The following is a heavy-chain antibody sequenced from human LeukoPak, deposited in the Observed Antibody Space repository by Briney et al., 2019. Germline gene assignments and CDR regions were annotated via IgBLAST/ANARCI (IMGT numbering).Heavy chain of an antibody. Sequence: ASVKVSCKASGGTFSSYAISWVRQAPGQGLEWMGGIIPIFGTANYAQKFQGRVTITTDESTSTAYMELSSLRSEDTAVYYCSTDSGSYYPSFDYWGRGTLVTVSS. CDR3: STDSGSYYPSFDY. V-gene: IGHV1-69*05. J-gene: IGHJ4*02. CDR2: IIPIFGTA. D-gene: IGHD1-26*01. CDR1: GGTFSSYA.